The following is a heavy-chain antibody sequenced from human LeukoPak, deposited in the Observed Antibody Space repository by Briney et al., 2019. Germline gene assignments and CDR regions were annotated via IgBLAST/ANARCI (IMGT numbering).Heavy chain of an antibody. Sequence: SETLSLTCTVSGGSISNHYWSWIRQPSGKGLEWIGYIHYGGNTDYNPSLKGRPTISVDTSKNQFSLKLSSVTAADTAVYYCVRRGDGYPYYFDYWGQGTLVTVSS. J-gene: IGHJ4*02. V-gene: IGHV4-59*11. D-gene: IGHD5-24*01. CDR3: VRRGDGYPYYFDY. CDR1: GGSISNHY. CDR2: IHYGGNT.